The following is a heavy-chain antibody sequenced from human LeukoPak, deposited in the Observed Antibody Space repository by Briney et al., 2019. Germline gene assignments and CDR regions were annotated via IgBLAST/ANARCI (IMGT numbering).Heavy chain of an antibody. CDR1: GFTFSSYA. Sequence: PGGSLRLSCAASGFTFSSYAMSWVRQAPGKGLEWVSAISGSGGSTYYADSVKGRFTISRDNSKNTLYLQMNSLRAEDTAGYYCAQGHDFWSGYYTPVDYWGQGTLVTVSS. J-gene: IGHJ4*02. D-gene: IGHD3-3*01. CDR3: AQGHDFWSGYYTPVDY. V-gene: IGHV3-23*01. CDR2: ISGSGGST.